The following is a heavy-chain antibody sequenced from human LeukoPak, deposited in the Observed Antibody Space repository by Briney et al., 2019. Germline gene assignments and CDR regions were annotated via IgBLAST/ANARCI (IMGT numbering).Heavy chain of an antibody. J-gene: IGHJ4*02. CDR1: GGSISSSSYY. V-gene: IGHV4-39*07. CDR3: ARAPVAGLATIAGHFDY. Sequence: SETLSLTCTVSGGSISSSSYYWGWIRQPPGKGLEWIGSIYYSGSTYYHPSLKSRVTISVDTSKNQFSLKLSSVTAADTAVYYCARAPVAGLATIAGHFDYWGQGTLVTVSS. D-gene: IGHD5-24*01. CDR2: IYYSGST.